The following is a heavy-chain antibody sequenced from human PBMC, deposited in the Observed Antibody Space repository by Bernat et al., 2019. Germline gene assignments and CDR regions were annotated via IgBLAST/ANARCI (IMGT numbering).Heavy chain of an antibody. D-gene: IGHD3-3*01. CDR2: FSSSGSTI. V-gene: IGHV3-48*03. Sequence: EVQLVESGGGLVQPGGSLRLSCAASGVTFSSYEMKWVRQAPGKGLEWVSYFSSSGSTIYYTDSAKGRFTISRDNAKNSLYLQMNSLRAEDTAVYYCARDWGYYDFWSGYPRYYFDYWGQGTLVTVSS. J-gene: IGHJ4*02. CDR3: ARDWGYYDFWSGYPRYYFDY. CDR1: GVTFSSYE.